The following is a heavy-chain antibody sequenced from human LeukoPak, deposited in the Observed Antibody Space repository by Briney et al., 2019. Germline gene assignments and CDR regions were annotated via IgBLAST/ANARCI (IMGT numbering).Heavy chain of an antibody. V-gene: IGHV3-20*04. CDR2: INWNGGST. CDR3: ARDPVGATDY. J-gene: IGHJ4*02. CDR1: GFTFYDFG. Sequence: WGSLRLSCAASGFTFYDFGISWGPPAPGKGLGWVSGINWNGGSTGYADSVKGRFTISRDNAKNSLYLQMNSLRAEDTALYYCARDPVGATDYWGQGTLVTVSS. D-gene: IGHD1-26*01.